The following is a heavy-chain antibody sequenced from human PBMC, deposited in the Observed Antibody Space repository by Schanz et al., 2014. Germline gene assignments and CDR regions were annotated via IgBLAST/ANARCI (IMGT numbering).Heavy chain of an antibody. CDR1: GGSVSSGGDY. D-gene: IGHD4-17*01. V-gene: IGHV4-31*03. Sequence: QVQLQESGPGLVKPSQTLSLTCTVSGGSVSSGGDYWSWIRQHPGKGLEWIGFISYSGSTYYNPSLKSRVTISVDTSKNQFSLNLSSATAADTAVYYCARDRGHGDLPGDSWGQGTRVTVSS. CDR3: ARDRGHGDLPGDS. J-gene: IGHJ3*02. CDR2: ISYSGST.